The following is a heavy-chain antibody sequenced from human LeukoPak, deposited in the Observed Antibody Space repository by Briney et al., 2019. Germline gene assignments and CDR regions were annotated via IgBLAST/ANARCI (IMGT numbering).Heavy chain of an antibody. D-gene: IGHD3-22*01. CDR1: GFTFSSYA. Sequence: GGSLRLSCAASGFTFSSYAMSWVRQAPGKGLEWVSAISGSGGSTYYADSVKGRFTISRDNAKNSLYLQMNSLRAEDTAVYYCARDYYYGSSGYYFPRGFDYWGQGTLVTVSS. CDR3: ARDYYYGSSGYYFPRGFDY. J-gene: IGHJ4*02. V-gene: IGHV3-23*01. CDR2: ISGSGGST.